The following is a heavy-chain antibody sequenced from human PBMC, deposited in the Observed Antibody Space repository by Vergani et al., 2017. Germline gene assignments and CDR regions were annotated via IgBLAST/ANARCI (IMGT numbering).Heavy chain of an antibody. CDR3: ARDPGYYGDLWGWFDP. D-gene: IGHD4-17*01. CDR2: IYYSGST. V-gene: IGHV4-59*01. CDR1: GGSISSYY. J-gene: IGHJ5*02. Sequence: QLQLQESGPGLVKPSETLSLTCTVSGGSISSYYWSWIRQPPGKGLEWIGYIYYSGSTNYNPSLKSRVTISVDTSKNQFSLKLSSVTAADTAVYYCARDPGYYGDLWGWFDPWGQGTLVTVSS.